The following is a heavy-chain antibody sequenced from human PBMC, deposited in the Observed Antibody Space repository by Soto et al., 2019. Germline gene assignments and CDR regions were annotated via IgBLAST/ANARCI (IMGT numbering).Heavy chain of an antibody. D-gene: IGHD3-10*01. J-gene: IGHJ6*02. CDR1: GFTFSDYY. Sequence: QVQLVESGGDLVKPGGSLRLSCAAFGFTFSDYYMSWIRQAPGKGLEWVSYISSSGSIIYYADSVKGRFTISRDNAKKSLYLQMNSLRADDTAVYYCAREGSSFGSRLLETGHYYYYGVDVWGQGTTVTVSS. V-gene: IGHV3-11*01. CDR2: ISSSGSII. CDR3: AREGSSFGSRLLETGHYYYYGVDV.